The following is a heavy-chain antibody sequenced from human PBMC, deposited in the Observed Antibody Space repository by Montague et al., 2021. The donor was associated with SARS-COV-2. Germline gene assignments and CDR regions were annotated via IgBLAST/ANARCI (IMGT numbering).Heavy chain of an antibody. CDR1: GGSFSGYY. CDR2: INHSGTT. J-gene: IGHJ4*02. D-gene: IGHD4-23*01. CDR3: ARWDPQTLTLIGLRGKSASDY. Sequence: SETLSLTCAVYGGSFSGYYRTWIRQSPGKGLEWIAEINHSGTTNYNFNLSLRSRVTISVDTSKSQFSLKLSSLTAADTGVYYCARWDPQTLTLIGLRGKSASDYWGQGTLVTVSS. V-gene: IGHV4-34*01.